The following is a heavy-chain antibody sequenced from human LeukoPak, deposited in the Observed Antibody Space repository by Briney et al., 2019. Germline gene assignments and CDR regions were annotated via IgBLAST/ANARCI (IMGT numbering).Heavy chain of an antibody. D-gene: IGHD3-10*01. CDR3: ARDAYGSGKGYFDY. V-gene: IGHV1-18*01. CDR1: GYTSTSYG. Sequence: ASVKVSCKASGYTSTSYGFSWVRQAPGQGLEWMGWISAYDGNTASAQNLQGRVTMTTDTSTSTAYMELRSLRPDDTAVYYCARDAYGSGKGYFDYWGQGTLVTVSS. CDR2: ISAYDGNT. J-gene: IGHJ4*02.